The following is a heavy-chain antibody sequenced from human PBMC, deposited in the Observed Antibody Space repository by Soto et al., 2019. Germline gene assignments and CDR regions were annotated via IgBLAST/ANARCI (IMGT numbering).Heavy chain of an antibody. Sequence: GGSLRLSCAASGFTFSDYYMSWIRQAPGKGLEWVSYISSSGSTIYYADSVKGRFTISRDNAKNSLYLQMNSLRAEDTAVYYCEGVEYYYGIDVWGQGTTVTVSS. CDR1: GFTFSDYY. V-gene: IGHV3-11*01. J-gene: IGHJ6*02. CDR2: ISSSGSTI. CDR3: EGVEYYYGIDV. D-gene: IGHD1-1*01.